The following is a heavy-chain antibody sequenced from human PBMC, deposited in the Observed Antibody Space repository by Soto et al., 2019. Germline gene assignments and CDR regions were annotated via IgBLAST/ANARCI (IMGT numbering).Heavy chain of an antibody. CDR3: ATPPQGDYSGGVWFDP. D-gene: IGHD4-17*01. CDR1: GGTFSSYA. CDR2: IIPIFGTA. V-gene: IGHV1-69*13. J-gene: IGHJ5*02. Sequence: SSVKVSCKASGGTFSSYAISWVRQAPGQGLEWMGGIIPIFGTANYAQKFQGRVTITADESTSTAYMELSSLRSEDTAVYYCATPPQGDYSGGVWFDPWGQGTLVTVSS.